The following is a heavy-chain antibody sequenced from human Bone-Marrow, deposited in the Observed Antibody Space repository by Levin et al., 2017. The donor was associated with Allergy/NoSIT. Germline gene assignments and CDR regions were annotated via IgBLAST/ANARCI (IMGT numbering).Heavy chain of an antibody. CDR3: TTDYKNKLNYYYYGMDV. CDR1: GFTFSNAW. CDR2: IKSKTDGGTT. J-gene: IGHJ6*02. D-gene: IGHD5-24*01. V-gene: IGHV3-15*01. Sequence: GESLKISCAASGFTFSNAWMSWVRQAPGKGLEWVGRIKSKTDGGTTDYAAPVKGRFTISRDDSKNTLYLQMNSLKTEDTAVYYCTTDYKNKLNYYYYGMDVWGQGTTVTVSS.